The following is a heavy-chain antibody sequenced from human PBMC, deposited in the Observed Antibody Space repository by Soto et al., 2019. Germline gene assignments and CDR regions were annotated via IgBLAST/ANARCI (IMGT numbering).Heavy chain of an antibody. CDR3: ARGERATTGY. J-gene: IGHJ4*02. V-gene: IGHV3-74*01. CDR2: INPDGSST. Sequence: EAQLVESGGGLVQPGGSLRLSCAASGFIFSSYWMHWVRQAPGKGLVWLSRINPDGSSTNYVDSVKGRFTISRDNAKNTLYLQMNSLRGEYTAVYYCARGERATTGYWGQGTLVTVSS. CDR1: GFIFSSYW. D-gene: IGHD1-1*01.